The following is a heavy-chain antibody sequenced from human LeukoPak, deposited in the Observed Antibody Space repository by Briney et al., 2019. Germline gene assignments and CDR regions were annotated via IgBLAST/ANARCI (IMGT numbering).Heavy chain of an antibody. Sequence: SETLSLTCTVSGGSISSSSYYWGWIRQPPGKGLEWIGSIYYSGSTYYNPSLKSRVTISVDTSKNQFSLKLSSVTAADTAVYYCARRGYDSSGYYRNYWGQGTLVAVSS. D-gene: IGHD3-22*01. CDR1: GGSISSSSYY. CDR3: ARRGYDSSGYYRNY. V-gene: IGHV4-39*01. CDR2: IYYSGST. J-gene: IGHJ4*02.